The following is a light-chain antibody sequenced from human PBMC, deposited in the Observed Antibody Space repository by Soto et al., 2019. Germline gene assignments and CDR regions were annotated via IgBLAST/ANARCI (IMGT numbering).Light chain of an antibody. CDR2: GAF. CDR1: QSVDSSY. Sequence: EIVLTQSPGTLSLSPGERGTLSCRASQSVDSSYLAWYQQKPGQAPRLLIYGAFRRATGIPDRFSGSGSGTDFTLTISRLEPEDLAVYYCQQYGSSPRTFGHGTKVQIK. CDR3: QQYGSSPRT. J-gene: IGKJ1*01. V-gene: IGKV3-20*01.